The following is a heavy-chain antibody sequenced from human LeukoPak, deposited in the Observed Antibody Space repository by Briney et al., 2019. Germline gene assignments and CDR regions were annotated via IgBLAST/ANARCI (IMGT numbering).Heavy chain of an antibody. V-gene: IGHV7-4-1*02. CDR2: INTNTGNP. J-gene: IGHJ5*01. Sequence: RASVKVSCKASGYTFTSYAINWVRQAPGQGLEWMGWINTNTGNPTYAQGFTGRFVFSLDTSVSTAYLQISSLKAEDTAVYYCASAGLPHTLKNFFDSWGQGTLVTVSS. CDR3: ASAGLPHTLKNFFDS. CDR1: GYTFTSYA. D-gene: IGHD4-11*01.